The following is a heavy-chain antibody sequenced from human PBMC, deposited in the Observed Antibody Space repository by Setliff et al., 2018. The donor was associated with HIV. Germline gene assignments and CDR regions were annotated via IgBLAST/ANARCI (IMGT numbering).Heavy chain of an antibody. CDR1: GDSISSGSYY. CDR2: IYDSGNT. Sequence: SETLSLTCSVSGDSISSGSYYWSWIRQHPGKGMEWMGYIYDSGNTYYNPSLKSRITISVDTSKNQFSLKLSSVTAADTAVYYCARSNSGSGTGSGYYFHMGVWGKGTTVTVS. V-gene: IGHV4-31*03. D-gene: IGHD6-19*01. J-gene: IGHJ6*03. CDR3: ARSNSGSGTGSGYYFHMGV.